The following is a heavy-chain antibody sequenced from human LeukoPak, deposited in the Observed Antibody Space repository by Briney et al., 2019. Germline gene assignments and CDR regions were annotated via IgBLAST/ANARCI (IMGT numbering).Heavy chain of an antibody. J-gene: IGHJ2*01. Sequence: SETLSLTCAVYGGSFSGYYWSWIRQPPGKGLEWIGYIYYSGRTTYNPSLTSRVTLSVDTSKQQLSLKLSSVTAADTAVSYCAGRSSKDRGSGCSDWYFDLWGRGTLVTVSS. V-gene: IGHV4-59*08. CDR1: GGSFSGYY. CDR2: IYYSGRT. D-gene: IGHD3-10*02. CDR3: AGRSSKDRGSGCSDWYFDL.